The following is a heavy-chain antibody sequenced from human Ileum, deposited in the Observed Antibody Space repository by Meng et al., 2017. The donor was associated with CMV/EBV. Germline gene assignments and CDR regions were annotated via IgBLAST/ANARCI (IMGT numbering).Heavy chain of an antibody. Sequence: QVQPQESGPGLVTPSETLFSTCTVSGGSIGGYYWSWIRQPATKGLEWIGRVYSSGSTDYNPSLQSRVTMSVDTSKNQFSLKLSSVTAADTAVYYCARGSSSWAFDYWGQGTLVTVSS. CDR2: VYSSGST. D-gene: IGHD2-2*01. V-gene: IGHV4-4*07. CDR3: ARGSSSWAFDY. CDR1: GGSIGGYY. J-gene: IGHJ4*02.